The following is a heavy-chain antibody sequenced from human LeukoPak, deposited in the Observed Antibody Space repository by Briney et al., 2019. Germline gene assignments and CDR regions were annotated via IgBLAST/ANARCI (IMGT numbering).Heavy chain of an antibody. D-gene: IGHD6-6*01. V-gene: IGHV3-21*04. Sequence: GGSLRLSCAASKFIFGDYTMNWVRQAPGKGLEWVSSISGGSRSIYYADSVKGRFTTSRDNAKDSLSLQMNSLRAEDTGVYYCVRERSVKARQEGGHRYYYYMDVWGNGTTVTVSS. CDR3: VRERSVKARQEGGHRYYYYMDV. CDR1: KFIFGDYT. J-gene: IGHJ6*03. CDR2: ISGGSRSI.